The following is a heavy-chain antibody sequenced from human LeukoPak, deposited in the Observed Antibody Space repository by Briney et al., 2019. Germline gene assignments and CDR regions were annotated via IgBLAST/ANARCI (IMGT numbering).Heavy chain of an antibody. CDR1: AGSISSDNW. Sequence: PSETLSLTCDVSAGSISSDNWWTWVRQPPGKGLEWIGEIYHSGSTNYNPSLRSRVTLSVDKSKNQFSLKLTSVTAADTAVYYCARGPSVAAHLDYWGQGTLVTVSS. J-gene: IGHJ4*02. V-gene: IGHV4-4*02. CDR3: ARGPSVAAHLDY. CDR2: IYHSGST. D-gene: IGHD5-12*01.